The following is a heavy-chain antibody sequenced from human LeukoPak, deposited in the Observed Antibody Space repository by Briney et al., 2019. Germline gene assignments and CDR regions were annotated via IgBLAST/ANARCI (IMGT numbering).Heavy chain of an antibody. CDR2: INHSGST. V-gene: IGHV4-34*01. D-gene: IGHD1-26*01. J-gene: IGHJ4*02. CDR1: GGSFSGYY. CDR3: ARHPLSIVGALTYYFDY. Sequence: SETLSLTCAVYGGSFSGYYWSWIRQPPGKGLEWIGEINHSGSTNYNPSLKSRVTISVDTSKNQFSLKLSSVTAADTAVYYCARHPLSIVGALTYYFDYWGQGTLVTVSS.